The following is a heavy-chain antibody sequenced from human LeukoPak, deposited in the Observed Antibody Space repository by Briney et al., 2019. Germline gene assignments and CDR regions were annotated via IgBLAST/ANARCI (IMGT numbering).Heavy chain of an antibody. CDR2: ISSDGTNK. D-gene: IGHD5-12*01. CDR1: GFTFSSYA. V-gene: IGHV3-30*04. CDR3: AKDGYSYNDYGGIDY. J-gene: IGHJ4*02. Sequence: GGSLRLSCAASGFTFSSYAMHWVRQAPGKGLEWVAIISSDGTNKYYADSVKGRFTISRDNSKNTLYVQMHSLRPEDTAVYYCAKDGYSYNDYGGIDYWGQGTLVTVSS.